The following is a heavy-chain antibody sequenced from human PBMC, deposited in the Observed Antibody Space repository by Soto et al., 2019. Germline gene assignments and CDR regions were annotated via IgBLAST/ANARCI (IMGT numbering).Heavy chain of an antibody. J-gene: IGHJ4*02. V-gene: IGHV1-2*02. Sequence: SWEVTCKDSVYTLVDYSVHSVRQAPGQGLEWMGWINPNSGGTKYAPKFQGGVTMTRYTSITTAYMELSRLRSGGTAIYYCVGTGTTDDYWGRGTLVTGSS. CDR1: VYTLVDYS. CDR3: VGTGTTDDY. CDR2: INPNSGGT. D-gene: IGHD4-17*01.